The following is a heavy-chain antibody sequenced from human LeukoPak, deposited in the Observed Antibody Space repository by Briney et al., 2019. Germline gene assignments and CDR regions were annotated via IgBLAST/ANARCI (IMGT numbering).Heavy chain of an antibody. V-gene: IGHV1-8*01. CDR3: ARGDNIVGATLGFDY. CDR2: MNPNSGNT. D-gene: IGHD1-26*01. J-gene: IGHJ4*02. Sequence: ASVKVSCKASGYTFTSYDINWVRQATAQGLEWMGWMNPNSGNTGYAQKFQGRVTMTRNASISTAYMELSSLRSEDTAVYYCARGDNIVGATLGFDYWGQGTLVTVSS. CDR1: GYTFTSYD.